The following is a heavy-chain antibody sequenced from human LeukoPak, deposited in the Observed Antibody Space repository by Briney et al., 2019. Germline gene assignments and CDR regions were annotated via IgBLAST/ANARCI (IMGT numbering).Heavy chain of an antibody. V-gene: IGHV4-34*01. CDR1: GGSFSGYY. J-gene: IGHJ5*02. Sequence: PSETLSLTCAVYGGSFSGYYWSWIRQPPGKGLEWIGEINHSGSTNYNPSLKSRVTISVDTSKNQFSLKLSSVTAADTAVYYCARGDIVLMVYALDPWGREPWSPSPQ. CDR2: INHSGST. D-gene: IGHD2-8*01. CDR3: ARGDIVLMVYALDP.